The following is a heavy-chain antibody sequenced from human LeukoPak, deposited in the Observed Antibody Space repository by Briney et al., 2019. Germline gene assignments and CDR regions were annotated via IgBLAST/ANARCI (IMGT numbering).Heavy chain of an antibody. CDR3: ARPSSSPAHGNWFDP. V-gene: IGHV1-2*02. D-gene: IGHD6-13*01. CDR2: INPNSGGT. J-gene: IGHJ5*02. Sequence: GASVKVSCKASGYTFTAYYIHWVRRAPGQGLEWMGWINPNSGGTNYAQKFQGRVTMTRDTSISTAYMELSRLRSDDTAVYYCARPSSSPAHGNWFDPWGQGTLVTVSS. CDR1: GYTFTAYY.